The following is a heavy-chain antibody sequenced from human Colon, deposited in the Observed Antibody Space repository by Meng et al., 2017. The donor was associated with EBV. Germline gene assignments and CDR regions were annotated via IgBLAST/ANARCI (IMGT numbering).Heavy chain of an antibody. CDR1: GDSINSNNYY. V-gene: IGHV4-39*07. J-gene: IGHJ4*02. Sequence: QLQLQESGPGLVKPSETLSLTCSVSGDSINSNNYYWGWIRQPPGQGLEWIGGVYYTGNTYYTPSLKSRVTISLDTSKNQFSLKLNSVTAADTAVYYCASSDYYRSDYWGQGTLVTVSS. CDR3: ASSDYYRSDY. D-gene: IGHD3-22*01. CDR2: VYYTGNT.